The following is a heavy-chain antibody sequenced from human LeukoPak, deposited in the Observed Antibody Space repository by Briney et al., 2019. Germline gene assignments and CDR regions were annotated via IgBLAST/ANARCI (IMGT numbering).Heavy chain of an antibody. CDR1: GGSISSYY. J-gene: IGHJ4*02. CDR2: IYYSGST. Sequence: PSETLSLTCTVSGGSISSYYWSWIRQPPGKGPEWIGYIYYSGSTNYNPSLKSRVTISVDTSKNQFSLKLSSVTAADTAVYYCARGLIIAAAGLPYFDYWGPGTLVTVSS. D-gene: IGHD6-13*01. CDR3: ARGLIIAAAGLPYFDY. V-gene: IGHV4-59*01.